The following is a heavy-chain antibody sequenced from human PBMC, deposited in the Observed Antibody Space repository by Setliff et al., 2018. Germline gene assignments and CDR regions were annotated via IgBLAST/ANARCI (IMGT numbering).Heavy chain of an antibody. V-gene: IGHV3-48*03. J-gene: IGHJ4*02. Sequence: PGGSLRLSCVGSGFNFRNYEMNWVRRAPGKGLEWISYISYGSTTFYADSVKGRFTSSRDDAGNSVFLHMNSLTVEDTGVYYCARGPLAPFEHWGQGSLVTVSS. CDR1: GFNFRNYE. CDR3: ARGPLAPFEH. CDR2: ISYGSTT. D-gene: IGHD6-13*01.